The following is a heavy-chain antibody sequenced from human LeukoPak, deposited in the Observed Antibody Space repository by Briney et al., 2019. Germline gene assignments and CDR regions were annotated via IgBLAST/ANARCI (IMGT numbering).Heavy chain of an antibody. D-gene: IGHD2-2*01. CDR1: GGSISSGSYY. CDR3: ARDEEGYCSSTSCGFDP. J-gene: IGHJ5*02. Sequence: SGTLSLTCTVSGGSISSGSYYWSWIRQPAGKGLEWIGRIYTSGSTNYNPSLKSRVTISVDTSKNQFSLKLSSVTAADTAVYYCARDEEGYCSSTSCGFDPWGQGTLVTVSS. V-gene: IGHV4-61*02. CDR2: IYTSGST.